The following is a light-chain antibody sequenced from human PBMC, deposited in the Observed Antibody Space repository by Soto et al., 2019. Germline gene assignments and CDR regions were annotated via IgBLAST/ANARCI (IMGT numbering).Light chain of an antibody. J-gene: IGLJ1*01. CDR1: SSDVGGYNY. V-gene: IGLV2-8*01. CDR3: SSYVGSNNFYV. Sequence: QSALTQPPSASGSPGQSVAISCTGTSSDVGGYNYVSWYQQHPGKAPKLMIYEVSKRPSGVPDRFSGSKSGNTASLTVSRLQAEDEADYYCSSYVGSNNFYVFGTGTKVNV. CDR2: EVS.